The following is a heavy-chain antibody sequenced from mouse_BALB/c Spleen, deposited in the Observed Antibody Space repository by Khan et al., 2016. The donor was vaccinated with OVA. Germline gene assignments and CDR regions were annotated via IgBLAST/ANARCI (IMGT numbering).Heavy chain of an antibody. J-gene: IGHJ3*01. CDR3: VNHGSSSAWFTY. D-gene: IGHD1-1*01. V-gene: IGHV1-7*01. CDR1: GYTFTNYW. CDR2: INPSTDYA. Sequence: QVQLQQSGAELAKPGASVKMSCKASGYTFTNYWMHWVKQRPGQGLEWIGYINPSTDYAEYNQKFKDKATLTVDKSSSTAYMQLTSLNSEDSAIYYCVNHGSSSAWFTYWGQGTLVTVSA.